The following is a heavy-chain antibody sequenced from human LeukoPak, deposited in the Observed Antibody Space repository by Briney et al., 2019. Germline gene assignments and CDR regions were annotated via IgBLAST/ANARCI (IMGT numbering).Heavy chain of an antibody. CDR2: IIPLFGKA. D-gene: IGHD3-16*01. J-gene: IGHJ6*03. CDR3: ARWGGYYSYYMDV. V-gene: IGHV1-69*05. Sequence: GASVKVSCKASGYTFTGYYMHWVRQAPGQGLEWMGGIIPLFGKAYYAQKFQGRVTITTDESTTTAYMELSSLRSEDTALYYCARWGGYYSYYMDVWGKGTTVTVSS. CDR1: GYTFTGYY.